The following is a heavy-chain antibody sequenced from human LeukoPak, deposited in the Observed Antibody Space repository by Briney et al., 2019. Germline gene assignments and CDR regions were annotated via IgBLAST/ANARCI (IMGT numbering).Heavy chain of an antibody. CDR3: ARHRSGWLQSSFDY. V-gene: IGHV4-4*07. CDR1: GGSISSYY. CDR2: IYNSGST. Sequence: SETLSLTCTVSGGSISSYYWSWIRQPAGKGLEWIGRIYNSGSTTYNPSLKSRVTISVDTSKNQFSLKLSSVTAADTAVYYCARHRSGWLQSSFDYWGQGTLVTVSS. J-gene: IGHJ4*02. D-gene: IGHD5-24*01.